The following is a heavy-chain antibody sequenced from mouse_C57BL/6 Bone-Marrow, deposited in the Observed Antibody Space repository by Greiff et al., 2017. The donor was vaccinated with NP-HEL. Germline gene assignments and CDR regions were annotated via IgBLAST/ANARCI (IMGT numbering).Heavy chain of an antibody. CDR2: INPGSGGT. Sequence: QVQLQQSGAELVRPGTSVKVSCKASGYAFTNYLIEWVKQRPGQGLEWIGVINPGSGGTNYNEKFKGKATFTADTSSNTAYMQLSSLTTEDSAIYYCARRDYWGQGTTLTVSS. CDR1: GYAFTNYL. V-gene: IGHV1-54*02. CDR3: ARRDY. J-gene: IGHJ2*01.